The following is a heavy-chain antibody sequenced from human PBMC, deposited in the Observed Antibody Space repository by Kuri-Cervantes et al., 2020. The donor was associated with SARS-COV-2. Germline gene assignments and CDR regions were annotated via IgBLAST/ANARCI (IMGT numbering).Heavy chain of an antibody. CDR2: IIPIFGTA. D-gene: IGHD6-19*01. J-gene: IGHJ4*02. CDR1: GGTFSSYA. CDR3: ARASVAGTTLDY. Sequence: SVKVSCKASGGTFSSYAISWVRQAPGQGLEWMGGIIPIFGTANYAQKFQGRVTMTRDTSTSTVYMELSSLRSEDTAVYYCARASVAGTTLDYWGQGTLVTVSS. V-gene: IGHV1-69*05.